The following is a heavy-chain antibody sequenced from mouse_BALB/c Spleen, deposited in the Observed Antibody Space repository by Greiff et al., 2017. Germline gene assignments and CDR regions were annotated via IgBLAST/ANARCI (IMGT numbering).Heavy chain of an antibody. CDR2: IDPANGNT. J-gene: IGHJ1*01. D-gene: IGHD1-2*01. CDR3: APLLRLYWYFDV. CDR1: GFNIKDTY. Sequence: EVQLQQSGAELVKPGASVKLSCTASGFNIKDTYMHWVKQRPEQGLEWIGRIDPANGNTKYDPKFQGKATITADTSSNTAYLQLSSLTSEDTAVYYCAPLLRLYWYFDVWGAGTTVTVSS. V-gene: IGHV14-3*02.